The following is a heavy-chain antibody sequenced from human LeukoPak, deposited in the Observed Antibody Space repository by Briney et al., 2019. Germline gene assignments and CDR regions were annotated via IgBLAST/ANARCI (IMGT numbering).Heavy chain of an antibody. CDR2: IYYSGST. CDR3: ARDLRTAAAGKYYYYYGMDV. Sequence: PSETLSLTCTVSGGSISSYYWSWIRQPPGKGLEWIGYIYYSGSTNYNPSLKSRVTISVDTSKNQFSLKLSSVTAADTAVYYCARDLRTAAAGKYYYYYGMDVWGQGTTVTVSS. J-gene: IGHJ6*02. CDR1: GGSISSYY. V-gene: IGHV4-59*01. D-gene: IGHD6-13*01.